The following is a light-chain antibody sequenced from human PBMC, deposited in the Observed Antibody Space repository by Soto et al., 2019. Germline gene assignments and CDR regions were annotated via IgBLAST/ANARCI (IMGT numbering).Light chain of an antibody. CDR1: QRVSSY. J-gene: IGKJ1*01. V-gene: IGKV3-11*01. CDR2: DAS. Sequence: IVLTQSPATLSLSPGERATLSCSASQRVSSYLAWYQQKPGQAPRLLIYDASNRATGIPARFSGSGFGTDFTLTTSSLEPEDFAVYYCQQRSNWPCTFDQGTKVEIK. CDR3: QQRSNWPCT.